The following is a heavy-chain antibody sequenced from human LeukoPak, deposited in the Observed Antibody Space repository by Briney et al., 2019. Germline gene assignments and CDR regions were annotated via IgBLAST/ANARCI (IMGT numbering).Heavy chain of an antibody. J-gene: IGHJ4*02. CDR2: IYSDGNT. Sequence: GGSLRLSCVASGFTVRRNYMSWVRQAPGKGLEWVSIIYSDGNTYYADSVKGRFTISRDIFKNTLYLQMNSLRAEDTAVYYCANENFVNWGQGTLVTVSS. CDR1: GFTVRRNY. CDR3: ANENFVN. V-gene: IGHV3-66*01. D-gene: IGHD1-7*01.